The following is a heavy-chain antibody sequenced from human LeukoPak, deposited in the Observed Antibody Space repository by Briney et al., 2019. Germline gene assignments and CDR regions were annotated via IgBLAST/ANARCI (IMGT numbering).Heavy chain of an antibody. V-gene: IGHV3-21*01. D-gene: IGHD6-13*01. CDR3: ARSKQLEAGDYYYSMDV. J-gene: IGHJ6*02. CDR1: GFTFSSYS. CDR2: ISSSSSYI. Sequence: GGSLRLSCAASGFTFSSYSMNWVRQAPGKGLEWVSSISSSSSYIYYADSVKGRFTISRDNAKNSLYLQMNSLRAEDTAVYYCARSKQLEAGDYYYSMDVWGQGTTVTVSS.